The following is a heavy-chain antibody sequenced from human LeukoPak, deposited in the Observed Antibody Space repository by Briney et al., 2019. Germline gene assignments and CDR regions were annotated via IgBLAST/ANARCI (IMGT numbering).Heavy chain of an antibody. CDR1: GITFSSYW. V-gene: IGHV3-74*01. CDR3: ARGLSGNYKFDY. J-gene: IGHJ4*02. D-gene: IGHD1-26*01. Sequence: GGSLRLSCAASGITFSSYWMHWVRQAPGKGLVWVSRISSDGSSTSYADSVKGRFTISRDNAKNTLYLQMNSLRAEDTAVHYCARGLSGNYKFDYWGQGTLVTVSS. CDR2: ISSDGSST.